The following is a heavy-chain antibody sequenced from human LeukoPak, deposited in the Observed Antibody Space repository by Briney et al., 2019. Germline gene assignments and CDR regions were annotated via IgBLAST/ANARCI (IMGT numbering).Heavy chain of an antibody. CDR1: GFTFSSYG. Sequence: QSGGSLRLSCAASGFTFSSYGMHWVRQAPGKGLEWVAFIRYDGSNKYYADSVKGRFTISRDNSKNTLYLQMNSLRAEDTAVYYCAKGAYGDFDWGQGTLVTVSS. J-gene: IGHJ4*02. CDR2: IRYDGSNK. CDR3: AKGAYGDFD. D-gene: IGHD4-17*01. V-gene: IGHV3-30*02.